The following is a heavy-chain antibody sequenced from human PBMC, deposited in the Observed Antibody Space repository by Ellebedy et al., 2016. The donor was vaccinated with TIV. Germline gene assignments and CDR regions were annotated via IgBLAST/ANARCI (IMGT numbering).Heavy chain of an antibody. CDR1: GFTFSSYW. CDR2: IKQDGSEK. J-gene: IGHJ4*02. D-gene: IGHD3-9*01. Sequence: GESLKISXPASGFTFSSYWMHWVRQAPGKGLELVANIKQDGSEKNYVGSVKGRFTIARDNAKNSLYLQMNSLRADDTAVYYCARRYFDAWGQGTLVTVSS. V-gene: IGHV3-7*01. CDR3: ARRYFDA.